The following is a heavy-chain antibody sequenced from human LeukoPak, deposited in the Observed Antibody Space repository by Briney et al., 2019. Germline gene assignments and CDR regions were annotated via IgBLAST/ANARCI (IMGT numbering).Heavy chain of an antibody. D-gene: IGHD5-24*01. Sequence: SETLSLTCTVSDGPIRNHYWSWIRQPPGKGLEWIGYIYYSESTNYNPSLKSRVTISIDPSKTQFSLRLNSVTAADTAVYFCARGEMATVFLWGQGALVTVSS. CDR1: DGPIRNHY. CDR2: IYYSEST. J-gene: IGHJ4*02. CDR3: ARGEMATVFL. V-gene: IGHV4-59*11.